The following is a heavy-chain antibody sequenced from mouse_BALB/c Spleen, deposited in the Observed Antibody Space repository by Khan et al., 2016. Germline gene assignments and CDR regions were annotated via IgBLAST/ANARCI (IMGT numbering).Heavy chain of an antibody. V-gene: IGHV5-4*02. CDR1: GFTFSDYY. CDR2: ISDGGSYT. J-gene: IGHJ3*01. D-gene: IGHD2-4*01. CDR3: AREGLRRGFAY. Sequence: EVELVESGGGLVKPGGSLKLSCAASGFTFSDYYMYWVRQTPEKRLEWVATISDGGSYTYYPDSVKGRFTISRDNAKNNLYLQMSSLKSEDTAMYYRAREGLRRGFAYWGQGTLVTASA.